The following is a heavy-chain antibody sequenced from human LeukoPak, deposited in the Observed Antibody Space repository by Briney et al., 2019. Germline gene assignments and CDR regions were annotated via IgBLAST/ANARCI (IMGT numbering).Heavy chain of an antibody. CDR1: GGSFSGYY. V-gene: IGHV4-34*01. CDR2: ISSSGST. Sequence: SETLSLTCAVYGGSFSGYYWSWIRQPPGKGLKWIGRISSSGSTNYNPSLKSRVTISVDTSKNQFSLKLSSVTAADTAVYFCARGPYSYDSSGAFDIWGQGTMVTVSS. D-gene: IGHD3-22*01. J-gene: IGHJ3*02. CDR3: ARGPYSYDSSGAFDI.